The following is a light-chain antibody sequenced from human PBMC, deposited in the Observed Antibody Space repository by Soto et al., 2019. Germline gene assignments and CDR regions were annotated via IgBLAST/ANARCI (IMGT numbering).Light chain of an antibody. V-gene: IGLV2-18*02. J-gene: IGLJ3*02. Sequence: QAVVTQPPSVSGSPGQSVTISCTGTSSDVGSYNRVSWYQQPPGAAPKVMIYDVSSRPSGVPDRFSGSKSGTTASLTISGLQAEDEGDYFCLSYTSSRTWVFGGGTKLTVL. CDR1: SSDVGSYNR. CDR2: DVS. CDR3: LSYTSSRTWV.